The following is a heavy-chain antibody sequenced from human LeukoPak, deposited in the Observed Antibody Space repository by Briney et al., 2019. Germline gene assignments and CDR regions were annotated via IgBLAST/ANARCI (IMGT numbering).Heavy chain of an antibody. V-gene: IGHV4-39*07. CDR2: IYYSGST. CDR3: ARGGGYGDYVGWFDP. D-gene: IGHD4-17*01. Sequence: SETLSLTCTVSGGSISGSSYYWGWIRQPPGKGLEWIGSIYYSGSTYYNPSLKSRVTISVDTSKNQFSLKLSSVTAADTAVYYCARGGGYGDYVGWFDPWGQGTLVTVSS. CDR1: GGSISGSSYY. J-gene: IGHJ5*02.